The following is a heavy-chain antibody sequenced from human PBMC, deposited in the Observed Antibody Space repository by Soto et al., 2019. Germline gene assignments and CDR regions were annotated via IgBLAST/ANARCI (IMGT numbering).Heavy chain of an antibody. V-gene: IGHV1-69*13. CDR1: GGTFSRYA. D-gene: IGHD3-22*01. CDR2: IIPMFGKA. Sequence: ASVKVSCKASGGTFSRYAISWVRQAPGQGLEWMGGIIPMFGKANYAQKFQGRVTITADESTSTGYMELRSLISEDTAVYYCARDGTLYDSSGYYYVYWGQGTLVTVSS. J-gene: IGHJ4*02. CDR3: ARDGTLYDSSGYYYVY.